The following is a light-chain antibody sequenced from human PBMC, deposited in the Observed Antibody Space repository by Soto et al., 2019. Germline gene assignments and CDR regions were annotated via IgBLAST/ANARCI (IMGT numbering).Light chain of an antibody. V-gene: IGKV3-15*01. Sequence: ELLMTQSPATLSVSPGDGATLSCRASQGIGDTLAGYQQKPGQTPRLLIYDTSIRATGVPARFSGSRSGAEFTLTISSLQSDDFAVYYCQHYVTWPLTFGGGTKVDIK. CDR2: DTS. CDR1: QGIGDT. J-gene: IGKJ4*01. CDR3: QHYVTWPLT.